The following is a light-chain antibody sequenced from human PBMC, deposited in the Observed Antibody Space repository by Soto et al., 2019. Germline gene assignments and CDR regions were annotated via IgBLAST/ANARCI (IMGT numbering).Light chain of an antibody. CDR3: QQYNSFSGT. CDR2: KAS. Sequence: DIQMTQSPSTLSASVGDSVTITCRASQSISTWLAWYQQKPGKAPKLLIYKASTLESGVPSRFSGSGSGTEFTLTISSLQPDDFATYYRQQYNSFSGTFGQGTKVEIK. CDR1: QSISTW. V-gene: IGKV1-5*03. J-gene: IGKJ1*01.